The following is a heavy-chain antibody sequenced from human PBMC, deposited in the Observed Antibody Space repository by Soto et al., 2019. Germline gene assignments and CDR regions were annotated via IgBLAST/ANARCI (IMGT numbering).Heavy chain of an antibody. CDR1: GFIFTRQS. CDR3: ATDPFGSALSDY. D-gene: IGHD6-19*01. J-gene: IGHJ4*02. V-gene: IGHV3-48*04. CDR2: ITASRTI. Sequence: EVQLVESGGGLVEPGGSLRLSCAASGFIFTRQSMNWVRQAPGKGLEWISCITASRTIYYADSVTGRLAITRDNARSSLYLQMNRLRADDTGLYYCATDPFGSALSDYWGRGTLVTVSS.